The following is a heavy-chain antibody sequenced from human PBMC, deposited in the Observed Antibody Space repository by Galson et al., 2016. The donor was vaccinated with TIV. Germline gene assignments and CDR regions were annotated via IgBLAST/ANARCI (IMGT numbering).Heavy chain of an antibody. V-gene: IGHV3-66*02. CDR2: IFGGGST. Sequence: SLRLSCAASGFTVSGNYMTWVRQAPGKGLEWVSVIFGGGSTYYADSVKGRFTISRDNSKNTLFLQKNSLRAEDTAVYYCARDRRFCGNECYYYYYYGMDVWGQGTTVTVSS. CDR3: ARDRRFCGNECYYYYYYGMDV. CDR1: GFTVSGNY. J-gene: IGHJ6*02. D-gene: IGHD2-21*01.